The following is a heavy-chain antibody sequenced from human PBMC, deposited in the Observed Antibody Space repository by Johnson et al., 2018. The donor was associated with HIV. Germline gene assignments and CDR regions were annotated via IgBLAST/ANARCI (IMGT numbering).Heavy chain of an antibody. CDR2: IGTAGDT. CDR1: GFTFSSYD. J-gene: IGHJ3*02. Sequence: VQLVESGGGLVQPGGSLRLSCAASGFTFSSYDMHWVRQATGKGLEWVSAIGTAGDTYYPGSAKGRFTISRENAKNTLYLQMNSLRAEDTALYYCARDSRIGTMVLLSDAFDIWGQGTMVTVSS. V-gene: IGHV3-13*01. D-gene: IGHD3-10*01. CDR3: ARDSRIGTMVLLSDAFDI.